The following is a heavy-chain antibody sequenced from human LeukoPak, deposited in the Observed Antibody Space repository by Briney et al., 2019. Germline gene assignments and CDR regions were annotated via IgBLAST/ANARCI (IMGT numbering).Heavy chain of an antibody. CDR1: GFTFSDYY. CDR3: AKGTRPMVRGVPGDAFDI. V-gene: IGHV3-11*01. CDR2: ISSSGSTI. D-gene: IGHD3-10*01. Sequence: GGSLRLSCAASGFTFSDYYMTWIRQAPGKGLEWVSYISSSGSTIYDADSVKGRFTISRDNAKNSLYLQMNSLRAEDTAVYYCAKGTRPMVRGVPGDAFDIWGQGTMVTVSS. J-gene: IGHJ3*02.